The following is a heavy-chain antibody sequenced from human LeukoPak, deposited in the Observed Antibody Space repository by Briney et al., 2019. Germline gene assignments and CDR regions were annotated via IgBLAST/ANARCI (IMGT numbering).Heavy chain of an antibody. CDR2: ISGSGGNT. V-gene: IGHV3-23*01. CDR3: AKETGSYEATFDY. J-gene: IGHJ4*02. CDR1: GFTFSRHA. Sequence: GGSLRLSCAASGFTFSRHAMSWVRQAPGKGLEWVSGISGSGGNTYYADSVKGRFTISRDNSRNTLYPQMNSLRAEDTAVYYCAKETGSYEATFDYWGQGAPVTVSS. D-gene: IGHD3-10*01.